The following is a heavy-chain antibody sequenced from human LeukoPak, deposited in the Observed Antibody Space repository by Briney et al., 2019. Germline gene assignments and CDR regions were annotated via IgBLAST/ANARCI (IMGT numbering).Heavy chain of an antibody. J-gene: IGHJ4*02. CDR1: GFTFDDYG. D-gene: IGHD3-22*01. CDR3: ARDTYYYDSSGYFDY. V-gene: IGHV3-20*04. CDR2: INWNGGST. Sequence: GGSLRLSCAASGFTFDDYGMSWVRQALGKGLEWVSGINWNGGSTGYADSVKGRFTISRDNAKNSLYLQMNSLRAEDTALYYCARDTYYYDSSGYFDYWGQGTLVTVSS.